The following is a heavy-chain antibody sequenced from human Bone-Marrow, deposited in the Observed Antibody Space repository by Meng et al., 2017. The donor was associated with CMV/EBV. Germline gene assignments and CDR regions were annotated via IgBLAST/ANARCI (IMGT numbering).Heavy chain of an antibody. J-gene: IGHJ4*02. CDR1: GYTFTSYG. V-gene: IGHV1-18*01. D-gene: IGHD1-7*01. CDR2: ISAYNGNT. CDR3: ATPLTGTTVSDY. Sequence: ASVKVSCKASGYTFTSYGISWVRQAPGQGLEWMGWISAYNGNTNYAQKFQGRVTMTGDTPTSTVYLELSSLRSEDTAVYYCATPLTGTTVSDYWGQGTLVTVSS.